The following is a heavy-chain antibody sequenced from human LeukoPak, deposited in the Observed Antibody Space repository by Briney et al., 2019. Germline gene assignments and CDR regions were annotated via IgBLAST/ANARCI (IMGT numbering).Heavy chain of an antibody. CDR3: AATTGYYDSSGYPY. CDR2: IVVGSGNT. Sequence: PSVKVSCKASGFTFPSSAVQWVRQARGQRLEWIGWIVVGSGNTNYAQKFQERVTITRDMSTSTAYMELSSLRSEDTAVYYCAATTGYYDSSGYPYWGQGTLVTVSS. V-gene: IGHV1-58*01. D-gene: IGHD3-22*01. CDR1: GFTFPSSA. J-gene: IGHJ4*02.